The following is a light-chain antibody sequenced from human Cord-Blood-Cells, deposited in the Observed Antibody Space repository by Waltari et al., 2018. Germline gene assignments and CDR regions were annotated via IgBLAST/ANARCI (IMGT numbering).Light chain of an antibody. CDR1: QDISNY. Sequence: DIQMTKSPSSLSASVGDRVTITCQASQDISNYLNWYQQKPGKAPKLLIYDASNLERGVPSRFSGSGSGTDFTFTISSLQPEDIATYYCQQYDNLPFTFGPGTKVDIK. J-gene: IGKJ3*01. CDR3: QQYDNLPFT. CDR2: DAS. V-gene: IGKV1-33*01.